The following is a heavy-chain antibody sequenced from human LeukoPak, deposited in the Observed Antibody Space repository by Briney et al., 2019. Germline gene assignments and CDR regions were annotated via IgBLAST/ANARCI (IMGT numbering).Heavy chain of an antibody. CDR3: ARQGNPSAGPRMTTFDY. CDR2: IYYTGSS. Sequence: SDTLSLTCTVSGGSISSYYWTWLRQPPGKGLEWLGYIYYTGSSNYNPSLRSRATMSVDTSKKQFSLTLSSVTAADTAVYYCARQGNPSAGPRMTTFDYWGQGTLVTVSS. D-gene: IGHD4-11*01. J-gene: IGHJ4*02. CDR1: GGSISSYY. V-gene: IGHV4-59*08.